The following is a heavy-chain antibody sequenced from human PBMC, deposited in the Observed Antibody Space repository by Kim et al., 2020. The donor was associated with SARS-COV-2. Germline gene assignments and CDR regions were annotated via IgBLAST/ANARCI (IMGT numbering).Heavy chain of an antibody. CDR3: ARGAWGSGWGINYYYGMDV. Sequence: SETLSLTCAVYGGSFSGYYWSWIRQPPGKGLEWIGEIIHSGSTNYNPSLKSRVTISVDTSKNQFSLKLSSVTAADTAVYYCARGAWGSGWGINYYYGMDVWGQGTTVTVSS. CDR2: IIHSGST. V-gene: IGHV4-34*01. J-gene: IGHJ6*02. CDR1: GGSFSGYY. D-gene: IGHD6-19*01.